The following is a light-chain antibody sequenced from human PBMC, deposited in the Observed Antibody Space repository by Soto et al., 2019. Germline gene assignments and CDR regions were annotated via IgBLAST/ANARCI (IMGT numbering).Light chain of an antibody. CDR3: WSSTLGPTWV. CDR2: EVT. Sequence: QSALPQPASVSGSPGQSISLSCTGTSRDVGTYNRLSWYQQHPGKAPKHIIYEVTERPSGVSDRFSGSKSGSTASLTIDWLHADYEAIYFCWSSTLGPTWVFGGGTKVTVL. CDR1: SRDVGTYNR. V-gene: IGLV2-23*02. J-gene: IGLJ3*02.